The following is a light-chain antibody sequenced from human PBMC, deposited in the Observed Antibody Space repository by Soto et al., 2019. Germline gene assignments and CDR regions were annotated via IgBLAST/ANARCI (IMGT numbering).Light chain of an antibody. CDR1: SADVGAYDY. Sequence: QSALTQAASVSGSPGQSITISCTGTSADVGAYDYVSWYQHHPGKAPKVMIYDVSNRPSGVSNRFSGSKSGNTASLTISGVQAEDEADYYCSSYTRSSFVVFGGGTKLTVL. V-gene: IGLV2-14*03. CDR3: SSYTRSSFVV. CDR2: DVS. J-gene: IGLJ2*01.